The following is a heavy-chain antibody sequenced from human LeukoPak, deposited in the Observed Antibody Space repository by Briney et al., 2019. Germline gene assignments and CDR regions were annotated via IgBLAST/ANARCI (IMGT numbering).Heavy chain of an antibody. J-gene: IGHJ3*02. D-gene: IGHD3-22*01. CDR1: GGSFSGYY. Sequence: SETLSLTCAVYGGSFSGYYWSWIRQPPGKGLEWIGEINHSGSTNYNPSLKSRVTISVDTSKNQFSLKLSSVTAADTAVYYCARGSFLNYYDSSGLNDAFDIWGQGTMVTVSS. CDR3: ARGSFLNYYDSSGLNDAFDI. CDR2: INHSGST. V-gene: IGHV4-34*01.